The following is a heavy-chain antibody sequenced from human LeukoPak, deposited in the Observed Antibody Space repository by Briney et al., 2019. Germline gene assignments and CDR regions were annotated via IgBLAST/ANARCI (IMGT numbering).Heavy chain of an antibody. CDR3: ARKSAYVVTNAFIDY. Sequence: SQTLSLTCAVYGGSFSGYYWSWIRQPPGKGLEWIGEINHSGSTNYNPSLKSRVTISVDTSKNQFSLKLSSVTAADTAVYYCARKSAYVVTNAFIDYWGQGTLVTVSS. D-gene: IGHD2-21*02. V-gene: IGHV4-34*01. CDR2: INHSGST. CDR1: GGSFSGYY. J-gene: IGHJ4*02.